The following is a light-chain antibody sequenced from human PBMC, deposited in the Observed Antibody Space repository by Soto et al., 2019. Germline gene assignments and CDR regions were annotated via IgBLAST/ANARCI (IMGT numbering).Light chain of an antibody. J-gene: IGKJ4*01. CDR3: QQRTNWQST. CDR2: DAS. V-gene: IGKV3D-20*02. CDR1: QSVSSSY. Sequence: DIVLTQSPGTLSLSPGERATLSCRASQSVSSSYLAWYQQKPGQAPSLLIYDASNRATGIPARFSGSGSGTDFTLTISSLEPEDFAVYYCQQRTNWQSTFGGGTKVDIK.